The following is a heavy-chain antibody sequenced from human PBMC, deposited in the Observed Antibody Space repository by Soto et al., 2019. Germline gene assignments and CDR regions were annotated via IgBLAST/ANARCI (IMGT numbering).Heavy chain of an antibody. J-gene: IGHJ4*02. CDR3: ARPSIAVDGYDY. Sequence: SETLSLTCTVSGGSISSSSYYWGWIRQPPGKGLEWIGSIYYSGSTYYNPSLKSRVTISVDTSKNQFSLKLSSVTAADTAVYYCARPSIAVDGYDYWGQGTLVTVSS. CDR1: GGSISSSSYY. V-gene: IGHV4-39*01. D-gene: IGHD6-19*01. CDR2: IYYSGST.